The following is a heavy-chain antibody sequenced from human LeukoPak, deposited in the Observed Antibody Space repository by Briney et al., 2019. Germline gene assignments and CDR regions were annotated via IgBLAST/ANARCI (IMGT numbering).Heavy chain of an antibody. J-gene: IGHJ4*02. V-gene: IGHV3-23*01. Sequence: GESLRLSCAASGFTFSSYAMSWVRQAPGKGLEWVSAISGSGGSTYYADSVKGRFTISRDNSKNTLYLQMNSLRAEDTAVYYCAKDSSGWGSFDYWGQGTLVTVSS. CDR3: AKDSSGWGSFDY. CDR1: GFTFSSYA. CDR2: ISGSGGST. D-gene: IGHD6-19*01.